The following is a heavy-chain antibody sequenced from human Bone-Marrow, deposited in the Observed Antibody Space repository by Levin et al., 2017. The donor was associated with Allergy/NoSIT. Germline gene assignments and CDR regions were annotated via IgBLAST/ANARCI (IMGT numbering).Heavy chain of an antibody. Sequence: LSLPCAASGFTVRSNYMSWVRPAPGKGLEWVSVIYSGGSTYYADSVKGRFTISRDNSKNTLYLQMNSLRAEDTAVYYCAVGKVDGLMPGPFDIWGQGTMVTVSS. J-gene: IGHJ3*02. CDR1: GFTVRSNY. CDR2: IYSGGST. V-gene: IGHV3-53*01. D-gene: IGHD3-9*01. CDR3: AVGKVDGLMPGPFDI.